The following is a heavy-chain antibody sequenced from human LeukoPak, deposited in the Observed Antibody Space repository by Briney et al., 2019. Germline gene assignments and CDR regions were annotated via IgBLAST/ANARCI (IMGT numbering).Heavy chain of an antibody. D-gene: IGHD4-23*01. CDR1: GFTFSNCS. Sequence: TGGSLRLSCAVSGFTFSNCSMNWVRQTPGKGLEWVSGISWNSGSIGYADSVKGRFTISRDNAKNSLYLQMNSLRAEDTALYYCAKDMGGGDYGGNSVAFDIWGQGTMVTVSS. CDR3: AKDMGGGDYGGNSVAFDI. V-gene: IGHV3-9*01. CDR2: ISWNSGSI. J-gene: IGHJ3*02.